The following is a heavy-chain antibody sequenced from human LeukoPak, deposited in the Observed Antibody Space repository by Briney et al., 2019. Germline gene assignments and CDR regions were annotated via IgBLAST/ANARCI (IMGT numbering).Heavy chain of an antibody. Sequence: PSDTLSLTCTVSGGSISSYYSNWIRQPPGKGLEWIGYIYNSGSTKNNPSLKSRVTISVDTSKKQVSRKLSSVTAADTAVYYCARETPSGSGSYPFDCWGQGILVTVSS. CDR1: GGSISSYY. CDR3: ARETPSGSGSYPFDC. D-gene: IGHD3-10*01. CDR2: IYNSGST. V-gene: IGHV4-59*01. J-gene: IGHJ4*02.